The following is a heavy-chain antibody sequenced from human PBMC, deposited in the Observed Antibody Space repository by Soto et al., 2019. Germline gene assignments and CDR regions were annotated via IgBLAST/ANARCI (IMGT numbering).Heavy chain of an antibody. D-gene: IGHD2-2*01. CDR1: GYTFTGYY. CDR3: AREGLGRAGPRPSKYQLLL. Sequence: ASVKVSCKASGYTFTGYYMHWVRQAPGQGLEWMGWINPNSGGTNYAQKFQGRVTMTRDTSISTAYMELSRLRSDDTAVYYCAREGLGRAGPRPSKYQLLLWGQGTLVTVSS. J-gene: IGHJ4*02. V-gene: IGHV1-2*02. CDR2: INPNSGGT.